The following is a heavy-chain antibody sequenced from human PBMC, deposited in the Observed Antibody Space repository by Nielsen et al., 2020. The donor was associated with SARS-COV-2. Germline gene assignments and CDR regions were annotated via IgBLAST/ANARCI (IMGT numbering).Heavy chain of an antibody. D-gene: IGHD5-18*01. V-gene: IGHV3-74*01. CDR3: ARGKGGYSYGPVDY. CDR1: GFSFSSYW. J-gene: IGHJ4*02. Sequence: GESLKNSCAASGFSFSSYWMHWVRQAPGKGLVWVSRINSDGSSTNYADSVKGRFTISRDNAKNTLCLQMNSLRAEDTAVYYCARGKGGYSYGPVDYWGQGTLVTVSS. CDR2: INSDGSST.